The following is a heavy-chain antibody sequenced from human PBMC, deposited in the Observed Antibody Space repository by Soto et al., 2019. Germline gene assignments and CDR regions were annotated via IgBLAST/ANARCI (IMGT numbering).Heavy chain of an antibody. J-gene: IGHJ4*02. CDR3: TTADYDSSGYYPY. CDR1: GFTFSNAW. Sequence: PGGSLRLSCAASGFTFSNAWMNWVRQAPGKGLEWVGRIKSKTDGGTTDYAAPVKGRFTISRDDSKNTLYLQMNSLKTEDTAVYYCTTADYDSSGYYPYWGQGTLVTVSS. V-gene: IGHV3-15*07. D-gene: IGHD3-22*01. CDR2: IKSKTDGGTT.